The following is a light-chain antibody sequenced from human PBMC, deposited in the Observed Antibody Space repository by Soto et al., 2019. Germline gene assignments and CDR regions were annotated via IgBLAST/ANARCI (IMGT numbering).Light chain of an antibody. CDR3: QKYNSARWT. Sequence: DIQMTQSPSSLSASVGDKVTITCRASQGINNYLAWYQQKPGEAPELLIYAASTLQSGVPSRFNGSGSGTDFTLTINSLQPEDLATYYCQKYNSARWTFGQGTKVEIK. J-gene: IGKJ1*01. V-gene: IGKV1-27*01. CDR1: QGINNY. CDR2: AAS.